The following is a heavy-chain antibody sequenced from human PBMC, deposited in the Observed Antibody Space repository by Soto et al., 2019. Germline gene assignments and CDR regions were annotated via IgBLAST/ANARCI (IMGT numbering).Heavy chain of an antibody. CDR2: INAGNDNT. CDR1: GYNFISYT. CDR3: AIDYGSFFLSVDF. D-gene: IGHD1-26*01. V-gene: IGHV1-3*01. J-gene: IGHJ4*02. Sequence: QVQFVQSGAEVKKPGASVRVSCKASGYNFISYTIHWVRQAPGQGLEWMGWINAGNDNTQCSQKFQDRVTITRDTSAATTYMELSILRSEDTATYYCAIDYGSFFLSVDFWGPGTLVTVSS.